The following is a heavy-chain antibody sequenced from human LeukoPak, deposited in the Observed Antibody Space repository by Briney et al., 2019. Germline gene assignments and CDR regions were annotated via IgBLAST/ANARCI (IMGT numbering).Heavy chain of an antibody. Sequence: SVKVSCKASGGTFSSYAVNWVRQAPGQGLEWTGEIIPIFNTTNYAQKFQGRVTIASDESTSTVHMELSSLRYDDTALYYCSRGYSYGYKEHWGQGTLVTVSS. CDR2: IIPIFNTT. CDR1: GGTFSSYA. J-gene: IGHJ4*02. V-gene: IGHV1-69*13. CDR3: SRGYSYGYKEH. D-gene: IGHD5-18*01.